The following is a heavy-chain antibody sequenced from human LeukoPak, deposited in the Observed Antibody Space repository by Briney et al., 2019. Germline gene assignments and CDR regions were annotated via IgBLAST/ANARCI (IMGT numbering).Heavy chain of an antibody. CDR3: AGDEVGAFDY. CDR2: ISYDGGNK. D-gene: IGHD1-26*01. V-gene: IGHV3-30-3*01. J-gene: IGHJ4*02. Sequence: GRSLRLSCAASGFTFSSYAMHWVRQAPGKGLEWVAVISYDGGNKYYADSVKGRFTISRDNSKNTLYLQMNSLRAEDTAVYYCAGDEVGAFDYWGQGTLVTVSS. CDR1: GFTFSSYA.